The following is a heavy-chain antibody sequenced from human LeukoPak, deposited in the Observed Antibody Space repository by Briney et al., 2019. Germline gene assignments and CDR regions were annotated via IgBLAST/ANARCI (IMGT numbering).Heavy chain of an antibody. J-gene: IGHJ5*02. V-gene: IGHV1-69*05. CDR3: AITTIFDWFDP. D-gene: IGHD3-3*01. CDR2: IIPIFSTA. CDR1: GGTFSSYA. Sequence: GASVKVSCKASGGTFSSYAISWVRQAPGQGLEWMGRIIPIFSTANYAQKFQGRVTITTDESTSTAYMELSSLRSEDTAVYYCAITTIFDWFDPWGQGTLVTVSS.